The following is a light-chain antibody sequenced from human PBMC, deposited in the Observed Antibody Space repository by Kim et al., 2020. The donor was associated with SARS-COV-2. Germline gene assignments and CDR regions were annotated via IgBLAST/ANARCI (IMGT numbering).Light chain of an antibody. J-gene: IGKJ2*01. CDR3: QQFGNSPFA. CDR2: GPS. CDR1: QSVSSSY. Sequence: DIVLTQSPGTLSLSPGERATLSCRASQSVSSSYLAWYQHKPGQAPRLLIYGPSSRATGVPDRFSGSGSGTDFTLTISRLEPEDFAVYYCQQFGNSPFAFGQGTKLEI. V-gene: IGKV3-20*01.